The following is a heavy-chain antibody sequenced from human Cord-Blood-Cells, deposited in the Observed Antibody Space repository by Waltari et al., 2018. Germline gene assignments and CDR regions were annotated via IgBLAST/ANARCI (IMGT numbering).Heavy chain of an antibody. CDR1: GFTCSSYS. J-gene: IGHJ4*02. CDR3: ASIAAAGHDY. CDR2: ISSSSSYI. Sequence: EVQLVESGGGLVKPGGSLRLSCAASGFTCSSYSMNWVRQAPGKGLEWVSSISSSSSYIYYADSVKGRFTISRDNAKNSLYLQMNSLRAEDTAVYYCASIAAAGHDYWGQGTLVTVSS. D-gene: IGHD6-13*01. V-gene: IGHV3-21*01.